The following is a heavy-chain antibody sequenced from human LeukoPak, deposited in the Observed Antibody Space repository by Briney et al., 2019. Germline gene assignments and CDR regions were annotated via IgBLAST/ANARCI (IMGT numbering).Heavy chain of an antibody. D-gene: IGHD3-22*01. CDR3: AKAYDITMIVVVITGFDY. V-gene: IGHV3-23*01. J-gene: IGHJ4*02. CDR1: GFTFSSYA. CDR2: ISGSGGST. Sequence: GGSPRLSCAASGFTFSSYAMSWVRQAPGKGLEWVSAISGSGGSTYYADSVKGRFTISRDNSKNTLYLQMNSLRAEDTAVYYCAKAYDITMIVVVITGFDYWGQGTLVTVSS.